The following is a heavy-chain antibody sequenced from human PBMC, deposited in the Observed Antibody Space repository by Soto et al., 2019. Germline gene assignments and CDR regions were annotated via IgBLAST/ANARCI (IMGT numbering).Heavy chain of an antibody. Sequence: EVQVVESGGGLVQPGGSLKLSCEASGFTFSAFWKNWVTQPPGKGLEWVANITGEGRENYYLDSVKGRFTISRDSAKTTLYLEMNSLRAEDTALYYCAAGFPPDYWGQGTLVTVSS. CDR1: GFTFSAFW. V-gene: IGHV3-7*01. J-gene: IGHJ4*02. CDR3: AAGFPPDY. D-gene: IGHD3-10*01. CDR2: ITGEGREN.